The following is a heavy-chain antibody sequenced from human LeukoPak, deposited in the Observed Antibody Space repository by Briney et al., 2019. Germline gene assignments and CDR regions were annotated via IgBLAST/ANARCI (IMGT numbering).Heavy chain of an antibody. V-gene: IGHV3-48*02. Sequence: GGSLRLSCAASGFTFSSYSMNWVRQAPGKGLEWVSYISSSSTIYYADSVKGRFTISRDNAKNSPYLQMNSLRDEDTAVYYCARDRDTAMAFSTPWGQGTLVTVSS. CDR2: ISSSSTI. J-gene: IGHJ5*02. CDR1: GFTFSSYS. CDR3: ARDRDTAMAFSTP. D-gene: IGHD5-18*01.